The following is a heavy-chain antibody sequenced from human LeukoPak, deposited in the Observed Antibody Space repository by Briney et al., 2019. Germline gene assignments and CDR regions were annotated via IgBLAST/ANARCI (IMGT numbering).Heavy chain of an antibody. V-gene: IGHV3-30*02. CDR3: AKDSGTRAFDY. CDR2: IHFDGNNT. CDR1: GFTFSNYG. J-gene: IGHJ4*02. D-gene: IGHD1-26*01. Sequence: GGSLRLSCAASGFTFSNYGMHWVRQAPGKGLEWVAFIHFDGNNTYYADSVKGRFTISRDNYPNTLYLQINSPRPEDTAVFYCAKDSGTRAFDYWGQGTLVTVSA.